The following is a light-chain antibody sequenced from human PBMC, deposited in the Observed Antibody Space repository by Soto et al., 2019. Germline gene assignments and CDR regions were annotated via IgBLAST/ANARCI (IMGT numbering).Light chain of an antibody. J-gene: IGKJ5*01. CDR3: QQYYSTLRIT. V-gene: IGKV4-1*01. CDR1: QSVLYSSNNKNY. Sequence: DIVMTQSPDSLAVSLGERATINCKSSQSVLYSSNNKNYLAWYQQKPGQPPKLLIYWASTRESGVPDRFSGSGSGTDFTLPISSLQAEDVAVYYCQQYYSTLRITFGQGTRLEIK. CDR2: WAS.